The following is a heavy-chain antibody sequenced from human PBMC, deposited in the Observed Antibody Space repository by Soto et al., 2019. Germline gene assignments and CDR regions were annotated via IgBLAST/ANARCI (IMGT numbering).Heavy chain of an antibody. J-gene: IGHJ4*02. CDR3: AKDLAPYSSSFSADY. CDR1: GFTFDDYT. D-gene: IGHD6-6*01. CDR2: ISWDGGST. Sequence: GGSLRLSCAASGFTFDDYTMHWVRQAPGKGLEWVSLISWDGGSTYYADTVKGRFTISRDNSKNSLYLQMNSLRTEDTALYYCAKDLAPYSSSFSADYWGQGTLVTVSS. V-gene: IGHV3-43*01.